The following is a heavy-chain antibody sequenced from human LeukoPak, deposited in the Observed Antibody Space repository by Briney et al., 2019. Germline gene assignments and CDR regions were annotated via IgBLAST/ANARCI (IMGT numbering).Heavy chain of an antibody. V-gene: IGHV1-3*01. CDR2: INAGNGNT. CDR3: AKNRYCSSTSCPGAFDI. D-gene: IGHD2-2*01. J-gene: IGHJ3*02. CDR1: GYTFTSYA. Sequence: ASVKVSCKASGYTFTSYAMRWVRQAPGQRLEWMGWINAGNGNTKYSQKFQGRVTITRDTSASTAYMELSSLRSEDTAVYYCAKNRYCSSTSCPGAFDIWGQGTMVTVSS.